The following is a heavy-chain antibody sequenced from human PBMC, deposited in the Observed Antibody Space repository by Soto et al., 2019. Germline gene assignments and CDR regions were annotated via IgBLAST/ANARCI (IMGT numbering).Heavy chain of an antibody. J-gene: IGHJ4*02. D-gene: IGHD1-26*01. Sequence: XETLSVTCTVSGGSIRSYYWSWIRQPPGKGLEWIGYIYYSGSTNYNPSLKSRVTISVDTPKNQFSLKLSSVKAADTAVYYCARTGYNHFEELLFYFDHWGQGTLVTVSS. V-gene: IGHV4-59*01. CDR3: ARTGYNHFEELLFYFDH. CDR1: GGSIRSYY. CDR2: IYYSGST.